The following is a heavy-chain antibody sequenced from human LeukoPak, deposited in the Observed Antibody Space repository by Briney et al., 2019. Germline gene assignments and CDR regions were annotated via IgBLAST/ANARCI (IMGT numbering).Heavy chain of an antibody. CDR2: IYNSGST. V-gene: IGHV4-59*01. CDR1: GGSISSYY. Sequence: SETLSLTCTVSGGSISSYYWNWIRQPPGKGLEWIGYIYNSGSTNNNPSLKSRVTISVDTSKKQFSLKLSSVTAADTAVYYCARDATESPWLLRPLDYWGQGTLVTVSS. D-gene: IGHD3-22*01. CDR3: ARDATESPWLLRPLDY. J-gene: IGHJ4*02.